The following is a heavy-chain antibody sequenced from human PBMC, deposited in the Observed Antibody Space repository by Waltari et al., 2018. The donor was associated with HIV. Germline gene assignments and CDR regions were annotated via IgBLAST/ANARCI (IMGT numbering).Heavy chain of an antibody. CDR2: IIPVFDRT. CDR3: ARGGAVTGTGTPFDL. V-gene: IGHV1-69*01. CDR1: GGPFSNLF. Sequence: QVHLVQSGSEVKSPGFSGKVSCKASGGPFSNLFTTWVRQVSGQGREWMGGIIPVFDRTLYAQKFQGRLTITADESTTTAYMELKGLKSDDTGVYYCARGGAVTGTGTPFDLWGQGTMVTVSS. J-gene: IGHJ3*01. D-gene: IGHD6-19*01.